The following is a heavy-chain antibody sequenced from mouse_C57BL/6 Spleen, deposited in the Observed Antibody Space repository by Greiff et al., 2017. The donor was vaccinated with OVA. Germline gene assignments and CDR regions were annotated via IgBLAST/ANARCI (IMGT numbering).Heavy chain of an antibody. J-gene: IGHJ4*01. CDR2: INPNNGGT. Sequence: EVQLQQSGPELVKPGASVKISCKASGYTFTDYYMNWVKQSHGKSLEWIGDINPNNGGTSYNQKFKGKATLTVDKSSSTAYMELHSLTSEDSAVYYCARPLWLGGGAMDYWGQGTSVTVSS. D-gene: IGHD3-1*01. CDR1: GYTFTDYY. CDR3: ARPLWLGGGAMDY. V-gene: IGHV1-26*01.